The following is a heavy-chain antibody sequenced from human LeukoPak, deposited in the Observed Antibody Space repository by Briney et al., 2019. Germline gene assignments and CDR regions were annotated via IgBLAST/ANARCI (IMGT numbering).Heavy chain of an antibody. CDR2: IYSGGST. CDR3: AIVRGVYSYGHPYYFDY. J-gene: IGHJ4*02. D-gene: IGHD5-18*01. CDR1: EFSVGSNY. Sequence: GGSLRLSCAASEFSVGSNYMTWVRQAPGKGLEWVSLIYSGGSTYYADSVKGRFTISRDNSKNSLYLQMNSLRAEDTGVYYCAIVRGVYSYGHPYYFDYWGQGTLVTVSS. V-gene: IGHV3-66*01.